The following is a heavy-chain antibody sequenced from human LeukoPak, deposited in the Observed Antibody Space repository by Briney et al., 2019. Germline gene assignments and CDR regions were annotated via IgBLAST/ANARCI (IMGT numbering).Heavy chain of an antibody. CDR3: ASPYDPRSY. J-gene: IGHJ4*02. CDR2: ISSSGTTI. CDR1: GFTFSSYS. V-gene: IGHV3-48*01. Sequence: GGSLRLSCAASGFTFSSYSMNWVRQAPGKGLEWISYISSSGTTIHYADSVRGRFSISRDNAKNSLYLQMNSLRAEDTAVYYCASPYDPRSYWGQGTLVTVSS. D-gene: IGHD3-22*01.